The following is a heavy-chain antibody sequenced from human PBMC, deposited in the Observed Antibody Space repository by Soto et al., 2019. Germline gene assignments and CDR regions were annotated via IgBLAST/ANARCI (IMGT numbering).Heavy chain of an antibody. D-gene: IGHD2-15*01. CDR3: ARGGIVAVPAALSSYHDYTNYRFDS. CDR2: IIPMFAAS. V-gene: IGHV1-69*01. CDR1: GGSFSDFA. J-gene: IGHJ4*02. Sequence: QVQLAQSGAEVRKPGSSVKVSCGASGGSFSDFAFSWVRQAPGQGLEWMGGIIPMFAASKYAQRFQDRVTITADESTNTVYLSLSSLTSDDTATYYCARGGIVAVPAALSSYHDYTNYRFDSWGQGTLVTLSS.